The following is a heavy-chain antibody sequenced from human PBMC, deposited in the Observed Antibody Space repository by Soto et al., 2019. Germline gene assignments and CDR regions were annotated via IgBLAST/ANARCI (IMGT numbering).Heavy chain of an antibody. Sequence: PSETLSLTCAVYGGSFSGYYWSWIRQPPGKGLEWIGEINHSGSTNYNPSLKSRVTISVDTSKNQFSLKLSSVTAADTAVYYCARPRIRSYYGSGSCYNPNFDYWGQGTLVTVSS. V-gene: IGHV4-34*01. CDR2: INHSGST. J-gene: IGHJ4*02. D-gene: IGHD3-10*01. CDR3: ARPRIRSYYGSGSCYNPNFDY. CDR1: GGSFSGYY.